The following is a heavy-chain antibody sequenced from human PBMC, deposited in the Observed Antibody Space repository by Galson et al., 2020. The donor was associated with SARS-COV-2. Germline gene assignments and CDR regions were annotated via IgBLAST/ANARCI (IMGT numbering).Heavy chain of an antibody. V-gene: IGHV5-51*01. CDR2: IYPGDSDT. J-gene: IGHJ2*01. CDR3: ARPTAYSLAGGSYYYFDL. D-gene: IGHD2-15*01. Sequence: KVSCKGSGYSFSNYWIAWVRQMPGKGLECMGIIYPGDSDTTYSPSFQGQVTISVDKSIGTAYLQWSSLKASDTAVYYCARPTAYSLAGGSYYYFDLWGRGTPVTVSS. CDR1: GYSFSNYW.